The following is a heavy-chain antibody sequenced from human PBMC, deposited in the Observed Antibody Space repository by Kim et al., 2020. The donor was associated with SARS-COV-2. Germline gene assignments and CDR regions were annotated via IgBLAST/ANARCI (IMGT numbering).Heavy chain of an antibody. D-gene: IGHD6-13*01. J-gene: IGHJ4*02. Sequence: NPSLKSRVTISVDTSKNQFSLKLSSVTAADTAVYYRARVIGSSWYIYIDYWGQGTLVTVSS. CDR3: ARVIGSSWYIYIDY. V-gene: IGHV4-34*01.